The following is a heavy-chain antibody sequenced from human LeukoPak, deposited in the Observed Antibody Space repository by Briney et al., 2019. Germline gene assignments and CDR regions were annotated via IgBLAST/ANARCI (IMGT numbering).Heavy chain of an antibody. D-gene: IGHD3-22*01. J-gene: IGHJ4*02. CDR2: IYYSGST. CDR3: ARTTYYYDSSGFPFDY. Sequence: SETLSLTCSVSGDSINSGGYYWSWIRQHPGKGLEWIGYIYYSGSTYYNPSLKSRVTISVDTSKNQFSLKLSSVTAADTAVYYCARTTYYYDSSGFPFDYWGQGTLVTASS. V-gene: IGHV4-30-4*01. CDR1: GDSINSGGYY.